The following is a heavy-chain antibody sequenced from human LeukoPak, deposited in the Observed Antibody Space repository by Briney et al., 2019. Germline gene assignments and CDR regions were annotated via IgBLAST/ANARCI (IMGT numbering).Heavy chain of an antibody. CDR3: ARAPIYGSGSYSSFDWFDP. CDR2: IWYDGTNK. V-gene: IGHV3-33*08. Sequence: PGGSLRLSCVASGFTFSSYGMHWVRQAPGKGLEWVALIWYDGTNKYYADSVKGRFTISRDNSKNTLYLQMNSLRADDTAVYYCARAPIYGSGSYSSFDWFDPWGQGTLVTVSS. J-gene: IGHJ5*02. CDR1: GFTFSSYG. D-gene: IGHD3-10*01.